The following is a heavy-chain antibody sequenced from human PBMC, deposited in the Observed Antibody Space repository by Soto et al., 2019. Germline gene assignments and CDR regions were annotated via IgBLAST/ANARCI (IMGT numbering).Heavy chain of an antibody. CDR1: GGSITNTDYY. CDR3: ARYGPYYYGMDV. D-gene: IGHD4-17*01. Sequence: SETLSLTCSVSGGSITNTDYYWNWIRQSPGKGLEWIGSIDYSGSTYYNPSLKSRVIISADTSKNLFSLKLRSVTAADTALYFCARYGPYYYGMDVWGRGTTVTVS. V-gene: IGHV4-30-4*01. J-gene: IGHJ6*02. CDR2: IDYSGST.